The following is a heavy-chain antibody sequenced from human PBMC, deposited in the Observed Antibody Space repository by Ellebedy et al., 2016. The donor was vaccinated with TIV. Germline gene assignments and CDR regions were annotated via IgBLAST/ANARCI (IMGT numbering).Heavy chain of an antibody. CDR1: GFTFSSYS. CDR2: ISSNSNYI. V-gene: IGHV3-21*01. CDR3: ARGAMAAAGDDY. J-gene: IGHJ4*02. D-gene: IGHD6-13*01. Sequence: PGGSLRLSCAASGFTFSSYSMNCVRQAPGKGLGWVSSISSNSNYIYYADSVRGRFTISRDNAKKSLYLQMNSLRAEDTAVYYCARGAMAAAGDDYWGQGTLVTVSS.